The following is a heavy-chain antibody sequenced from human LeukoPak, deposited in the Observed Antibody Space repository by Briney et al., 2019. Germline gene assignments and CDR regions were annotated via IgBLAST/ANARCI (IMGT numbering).Heavy chain of an antibody. CDR3: AREGRGVSVGMDV. J-gene: IGHJ6*02. D-gene: IGHD2-8*01. CDR1: GGSISGYY. V-gene: IGHV4-59*01. CDR2: IYYSGST. Sequence: PSETLSLTCTVSGGSISGYYWSWIRQPPGKGLEWIGYIYYSGSTNYNPSLKSRVTISVDTSKNQFSLKLSSVTAADTAVYYCAREGRGVSVGMDVWGQGTTVTVSS.